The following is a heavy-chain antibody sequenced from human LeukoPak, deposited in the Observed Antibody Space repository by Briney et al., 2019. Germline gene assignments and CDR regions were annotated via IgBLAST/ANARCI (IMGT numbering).Heavy chain of an antibody. D-gene: IGHD3-22*01. V-gene: IGHV3-23*01. CDR2: ISGNGGST. CDR3: AKVRPFTPIAVVPEYFDY. J-gene: IGHJ4*02. Sequence: GGSLRLSXAASGFTFSDYAITWVRQAPGKGLEWVSHISGNGGSTSYADSVRGRFTVSRDNSKNMLYLQMNSLRVDDTAVYYCAKVRPFTPIAVVPEYFDYWGQGTLVAVSS. CDR1: GFTFSDYA.